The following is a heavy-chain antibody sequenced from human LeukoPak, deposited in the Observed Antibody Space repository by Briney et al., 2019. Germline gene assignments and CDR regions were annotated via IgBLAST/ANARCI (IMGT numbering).Heavy chain of an antibody. Sequence: SETLSLTCTVSGGSISSSSYYWGWIRQPPGKGLEWIGSIYYSGSTYYNPSLKSRVTISVDTSKNQFSLKLSSVTAADTAVYYCASNYDFWSGYRPDQGFDPWGQGTRSPSPQ. D-gene: IGHD3-3*01. CDR2: IYYSGST. J-gene: IGHJ5*02. V-gene: IGHV4-39*07. CDR1: GGSISSSSYY. CDR3: ASNYDFWSGYRPDQGFDP.